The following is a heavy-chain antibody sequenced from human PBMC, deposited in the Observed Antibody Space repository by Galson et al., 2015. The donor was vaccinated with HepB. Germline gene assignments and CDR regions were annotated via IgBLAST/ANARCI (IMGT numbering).Heavy chain of an antibody. Sequence: SLRLSCAASGFTVSSNYMSWVRQAPGKGLEWVSVIYSGGSTYYADSVKGRFTISRDNSKNTLYLQMNSLRAEDTAVYYCARGRYGDYPWCAFDIWGQGTMVTVSS. CDR3: ARGRYGDYPWCAFDI. CDR1: GFTVSSNY. D-gene: IGHD4-17*01. J-gene: IGHJ3*02. CDR2: IYSGGST. V-gene: IGHV3-66*02.